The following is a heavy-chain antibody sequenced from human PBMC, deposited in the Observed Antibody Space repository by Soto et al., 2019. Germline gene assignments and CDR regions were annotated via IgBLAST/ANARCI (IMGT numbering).Heavy chain of an antibody. CDR3: ARVGFWSGYSNNNWFDP. CDR2: MNPNSGNT. Sequence: ASVKVSCKASGYTFTSYDINWVRQATGQGLEWMGWMNPNSGNTGYAQKFQGRVTMTRNTSISTAYMELSSLRSEDTAVYYCARVGFWSGYSNNNWFDPWGQGTLVTVSS. J-gene: IGHJ5*02. D-gene: IGHD3-3*01. V-gene: IGHV1-8*01. CDR1: GYTFTSYD.